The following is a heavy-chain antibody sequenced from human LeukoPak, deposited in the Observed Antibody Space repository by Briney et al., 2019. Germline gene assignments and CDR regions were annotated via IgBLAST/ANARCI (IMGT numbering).Heavy chain of an antibody. D-gene: IGHD2-2*02. CDR3: ARDGCSSTSCYTRGWFDP. Sequence: ASVKVSCKASGYTFTSYGISWVRQAPGQGLEWMGWINAYNGNTNYAQKLQGRATMTTDTSTSTAYMELRSLRSDDTAVYYCARDGCSSTSCYTRGWFDPWGQGTLVTVSS. CDR2: INAYNGNT. CDR1: GYTFTSYG. V-gene: IGHV1-18*01. J-gene: IGHJ5*02.